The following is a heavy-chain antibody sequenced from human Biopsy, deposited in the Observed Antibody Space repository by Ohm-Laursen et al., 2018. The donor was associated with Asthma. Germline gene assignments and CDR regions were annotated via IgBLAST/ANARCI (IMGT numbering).Heavy chain of an antibody. Sequence: SLRPSCAASGFTFGDYCMSWVRQVPGQGLEWVANIKHDGSEKNHVDSLKGRFTISRDNAKNLLFLQMNSLRAEDTAVYYCARTFHFWSPYHAEHYQLWGQGTPVTVSS. V-gene: IGHV3-7*01. CDR3: ARTFHFWSPYHAEHYQL. J-gene: IGHJ1*01. CDR2: IKHDGSEK. D-gene: IGHD3-3*01. CDR1: GFTFGDYC.